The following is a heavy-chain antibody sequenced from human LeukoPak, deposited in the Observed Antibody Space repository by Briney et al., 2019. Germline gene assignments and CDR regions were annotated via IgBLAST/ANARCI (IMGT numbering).Heavy chain of an antibody. CDR2: VYYSGSI. CDR1: GGSISRSSYY. Sequence: RPSETLSLTCTVSGGSISRSSYYWGWIRQPPGKGLEWIGAVYYSGSIYYNPSLKSRVIISVDTSKNQFSLKLSYVTAADTAVYYCARLPITMFRDASFDIWGQGTMVTVSS. V-gene: IGHV4-39*01. J-gene: IGHJ3*02. CDR3: ARLPITMFRDASFDI. D-gene: IGHD3-10*01.